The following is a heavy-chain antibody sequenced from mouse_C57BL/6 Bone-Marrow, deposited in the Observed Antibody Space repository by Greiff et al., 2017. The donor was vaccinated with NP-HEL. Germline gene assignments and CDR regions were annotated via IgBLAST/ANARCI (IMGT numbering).Heavy chain of an antibody. CDR3: ARQIYYYGSSRNWEVFFDY. Sequence: DVHLVESGGDLVKPGGSLKLSCAASGFTFSSYGMSWVRQTPDKRLEWVATISSGGSYTYYPDSVKGRFTISRDNAKNTLYLQMSSLKSEDTAMYYCARQIYYYGSSRNWEVFFDYWGQGTTLTVSS. CDR2: ISSGGSYT. CDR1: GFTFSSYG. D-gene: IGHD1-1*01. V-gene: IGHV5-6*01. J-gene: IGHJ2*01.